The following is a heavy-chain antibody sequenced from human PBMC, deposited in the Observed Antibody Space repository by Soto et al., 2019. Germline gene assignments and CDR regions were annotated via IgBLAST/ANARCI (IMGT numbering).Heavy chain of an antibody. D-gene: IGHD5-18*01. CDR1: VVAFGGYS. CDR2: ISSSSRYI. V-gene: IGHV3-21*01. Sequence: GGSLRLSSAASVVAFGGYSRYWVRQAPGKGLEWVSSISSSSRYIYYADSVKGRFTISRDNAKNSLYPQMPSLRAEDTAVYYSARETIVDTAMVFDPWGQGTLVTVSS. CDR3: ARETIVDTAMVFDP. J-gene: IGHJ5*02.